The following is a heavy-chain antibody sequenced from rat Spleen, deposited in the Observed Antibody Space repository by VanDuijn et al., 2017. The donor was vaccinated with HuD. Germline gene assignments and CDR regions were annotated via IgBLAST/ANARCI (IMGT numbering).Heavy chain of an antibody. V-gene: IGHV5-58*01. D-gene: IGHD1-2*01. J-gene: IGHJ4*01. CDR3: GKDMNYYSTYPFYVMGA. Sequence: EVQLVESDGGLVQPGRSLKLSCVASGFTFSSYWMFWIRQAPGEGLEWLSSISPDGGDTYYPDSVKGRFTISRDNAENTVYLQMNSLRSEDTATYFCGKDMNYYSTYPFYVMGAWGQGTSVTVSS. CDR2: ISPDGGDT. CDR1: GFTFSSYW.